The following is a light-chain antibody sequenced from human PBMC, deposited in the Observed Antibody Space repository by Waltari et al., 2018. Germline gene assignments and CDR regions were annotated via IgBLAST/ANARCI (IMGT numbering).Light chain of an antibody. Sequence: DIVMTQSPDSLAVSLGERATINCKSSQSVLYSSNNKNYLAWYQQKPGQPPKRLIYWASTRESGVPDRFSGSGSGTDFTLTISSLQAEDVAVYYCQQYYSTPHTFGPGTKVDIK. CDR2: WAS. CDR3: QQYYSTPHT. CDR1: QSVLYSSNNKNY. J-gene: IGKJ3*01. V-gene: IGKV4-1*01.